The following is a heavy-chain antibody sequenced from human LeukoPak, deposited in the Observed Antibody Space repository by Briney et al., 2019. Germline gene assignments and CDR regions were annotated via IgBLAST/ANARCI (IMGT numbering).Heavy chain of an antibody. CDR1: GFTFSNYG. CDR2: ISGSGGTT. J-gene: IGHJ4*02. D-gene: IGHD5-12*01. V-gene: IGHV3-23*01. CDR3: AKTSRAYSNYDSPFDY. Sequence: GGSLRLSCAASGFTFSNYGMTWVRQAPGKGLEWVSAISGSGGTTYYADSVKGRFTISRDNSKNTLYLQMTSLRAEDTAVYYCAKTSRAYSNYDSPFDYWGQGTLVTVSS.